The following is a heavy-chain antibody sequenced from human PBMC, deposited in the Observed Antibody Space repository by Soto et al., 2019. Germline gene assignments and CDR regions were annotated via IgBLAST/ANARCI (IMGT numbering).Heavy chain of an antibody. CDR3: ARAAGRKQQLANNWFDP. D-gene: IGHD6-13*01. CDR2: IYYSGST. V-gene: IGHV4-31*03. CDR1: GGSISSGGYY. J-gene: IGHJ5*02. Sequence: SETLSLTCTVSGGSISSGGYYWSWIRQHPGKGLEWIGYIYYSGSTYYNPSLKSRVTISVDTSKNQFSLKLSSVTAADTAVYYCARAAGRKQQLANNWFDPWGQGTLVTVSS.